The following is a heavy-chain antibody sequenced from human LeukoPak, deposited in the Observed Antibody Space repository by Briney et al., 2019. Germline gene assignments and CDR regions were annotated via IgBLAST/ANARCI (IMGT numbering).Heavy chain of an antibody. J-gene: IGHJ4*02. CDR2: MKKDGSET. V-gene: IGHV3-7*01. Sequence: GGSLRLSCVVSGFTFSSHSMIWVRQAPRKGLQWVANMKKDGSETNYGDSVKGRFTISRDNAKNSLYLQMNSLRAEDTAVYYCGRHRSGSGTYFIDHWGQGTLVSVSS. CDR1: GFTFSSHS. D-gene: IGHD3-10*01. CDR3: GRHRSGSGTYFIDH.